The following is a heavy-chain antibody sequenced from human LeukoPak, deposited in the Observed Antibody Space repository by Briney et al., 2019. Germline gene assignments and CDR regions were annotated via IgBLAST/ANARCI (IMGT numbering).Heavy chain of an antibody. J-gene: IGHJ4*02. D-gene: IGHD5-18*01. CDR1: GGTFSSYA. Sequence: GASVKVSCTASGGTFSSYAISWVRQAPGQGLEWMGGIIPIFGTANYAQKFQGRVTITTDESTSTAYMELSSLRSEDTAVYYCARTDGYSYGYRGYWGQGTLVTVSS. CDR3: ARTDGYSYGYRGY. CDR2: IIPIFGTA. V-gene: IGHV1-69*05.